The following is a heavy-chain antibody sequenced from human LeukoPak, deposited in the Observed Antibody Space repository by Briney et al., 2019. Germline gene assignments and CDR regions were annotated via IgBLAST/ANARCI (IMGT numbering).Heavy chain of an antibody. CDR2: ISTTSSVI. CDR3: AREMITFGGVDY. CDR1: GFPFSSYN. J-gene: IGHJ4*02. D-gene: IGHD3-16*01. V-gene: IGHV3-21*05. Sequence: GGSLRLSCAASGFPFSSYNMHWVRQAPGKGLEWVSYISTTSSVIYYADSVKGRFTISRDNAKNSLYLQMNSLRAEDTAVYYCAREMITFGGVDYWGQGTLVTVSS.